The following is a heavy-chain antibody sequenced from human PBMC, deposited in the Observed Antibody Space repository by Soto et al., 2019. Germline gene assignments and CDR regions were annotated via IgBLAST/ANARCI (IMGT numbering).Heavy chain of an antibody. Sequence: GSGPTLVNPTQTLTLTCTFSGFSIATRGLGVGWIRQPPGKALEWLALIYWDDDKRYNPSLRGRLTVTKDTSRNQVVLTMTNKELEDTATFFFSHNGGRTKGADYIGGNYRLNWFGPWGQGTLVTVS. CDR3: SHNGGRTKGADYIGGNYRLNWFGP. CDR1: GFSIATRGLG. V-gene: IGHV2-5*02. CDR2: IYWDDDK. D-gene: IGHD3-16*02. J-gene: IGHJ5*01.